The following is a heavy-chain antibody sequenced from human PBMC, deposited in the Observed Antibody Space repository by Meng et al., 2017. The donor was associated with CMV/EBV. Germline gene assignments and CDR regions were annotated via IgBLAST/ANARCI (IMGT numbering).Heavy chain of an antibody. CDR2: INHSGST. Sequence: VPLRRWGAGLFKPSCTLSLTCAVYGGSFSGYYWSWIRQPPGKGLEWIGEINHSGSTNYNPSLKSRVTISVDTSKNQFSLKLSSVTAADTAVYYCARGGNWFDPWGQGTLVTVSS. CDR3: ARGGNWFDP. CDR1: GGSFSGYY. V-gene: IGHV4-34*01. J-gene: IGHJ5*02.